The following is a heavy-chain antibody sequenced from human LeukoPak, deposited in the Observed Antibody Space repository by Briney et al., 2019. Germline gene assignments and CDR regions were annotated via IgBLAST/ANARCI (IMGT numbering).Heavy chain of an antibody. CDR1: GGSISSSSYY. CDR2: IYYRGST. Sequence: PSETLSLTCTVSGGSISSSSYYWGWIRQPPGKGLEWIGSIYYRGSTYYNPSLKSRVTISVDTSKNQFSLKLSSVTAADTAVYYCARQSYYYDSSGSYYYMDVWGKGTTVTVSS. J-gene: IGHJ6*03. D-gene: IGHD3-22*01. CDR3: ARQSYYYDSSGSYYYMDV. V-gene: IGHV4-39*01.